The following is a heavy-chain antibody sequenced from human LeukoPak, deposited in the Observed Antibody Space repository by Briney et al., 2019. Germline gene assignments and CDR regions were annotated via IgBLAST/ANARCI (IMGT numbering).Heavy chain of an antibody. J-gene: IGHJ6*03. Sequence: SETLSLTCAVSGGSINTYYWSWIRQPPGKGLEWIGYIYTTGNTNYNPPLKGRVTISLDTSKNQFSLNLSSVTAADTAVYYCAKHDTVFGAAHFYMDVWGKGTTVTVSS. CDR3: AKHDTVFGAAHFYMDV. CDR1: GGSINTYY. CDR2: IYTTGNT. V-gene: IGHV4-4*09. D-gene: IGHD3-3*01.